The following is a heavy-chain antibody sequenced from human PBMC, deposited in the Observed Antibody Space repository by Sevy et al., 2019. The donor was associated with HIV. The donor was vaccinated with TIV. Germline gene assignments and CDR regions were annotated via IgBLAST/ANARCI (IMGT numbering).Heavy chain of an antibody. J-gene: IGHJ6*02. CDR3: ARGDIVVVPSASHYYYYGMDV. D-gene: IGHD2-2*01. CDR2: IIPILGTV. V-gene: IGHV1-69*13. CDR1: GGTFSSYG. Sequence: ASVKVSCKASGGTFSSYGISWVRQAPGQGLEWMGGIIPILGTVNYAQKFQGRDTITADESTKTAYMELRSLRSDDTAVSDCARGDIVVVPSASHYYYYGMDVWGQGTTVSVSS.